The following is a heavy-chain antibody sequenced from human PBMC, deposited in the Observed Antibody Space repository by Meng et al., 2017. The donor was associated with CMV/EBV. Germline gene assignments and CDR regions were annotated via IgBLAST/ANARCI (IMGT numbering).Heavy chain of an antibody. CDR2: INHSGST. CDR3: ARKAQDCSSTSCYPFDI. J-gene: IGHJ3*02. Sequence: SETLSLTCTVSGYSISSGYYWGWIRQPPGKGLEWIGEINHSGSTNYNPSLKSRVTISVDTSKNQFSLKLSSVTAADTAVYYCARKAQDCSSTSCYPFDIWGQGTMVTVSS. D-gene: IGHD2-2*01. CDR1: GYSISSGYY. V-gene: IGHV4-38-2*02.